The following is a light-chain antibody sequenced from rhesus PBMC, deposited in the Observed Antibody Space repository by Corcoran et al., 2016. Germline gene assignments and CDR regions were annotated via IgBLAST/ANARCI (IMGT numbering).Light chain of an antibody. CDR2: KAS. J-gene: IGKJ1*01. V-gene: IGKV1-21*01. Sequence: DIQMTQSPSSLSASVGDRVTITCRASQGISNWLAWYQQKPGKAPNLLIDKASSLQSGVPSRFSGSGSGTDFTLPISSLQPEDFATYYCQHYNSAPPWTFGQGTKVEIK. CDR1: QGISNW. CDR3: QHYNSAPPWT.